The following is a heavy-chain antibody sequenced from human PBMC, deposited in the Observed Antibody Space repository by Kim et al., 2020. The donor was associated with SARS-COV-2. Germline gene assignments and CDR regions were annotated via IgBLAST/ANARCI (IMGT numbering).Heavy chain of an antibody. CDR1: GFTVSSNY. V-gene: IGHV3-53*01. J-gene: IGHJ3*02. D-gene: IGHD3-10*01. CDR2: IYSGGST. CDR3: ARVPGRVGPGAFDI. Sequence: GGSLRLSCAASGFTVSSNYMSWVRQAPGKGLEWVSVIYSGGSTYYADSVKGRFTISRDNSKNTLYLQMNSLRAEDTAVYYCARVPGRVGPGAFDIWGQGTMVTVSS.